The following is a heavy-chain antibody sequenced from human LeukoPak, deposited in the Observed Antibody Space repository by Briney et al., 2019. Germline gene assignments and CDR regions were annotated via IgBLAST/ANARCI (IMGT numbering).Heavy chain of an antibody. CDR1: GFTFSSYA. V-gene: IGHV3-23*01. J-gene: IGHJ4*02. CDR2: ISGSGGST. CDR3: AKEPLYLAAAGAFDY. D-gene: IGHD6-13*01. Sequence: GGSLRLSCAASGFTFSSYAMSWVRQAPGKRLGWVSAISGSGGSTYYADSVKGRFTISRDNSKNTLYLQMNSLRAGDTAVYYCAKEPLYLAAAGAFDYWGQGTLVTVSS.